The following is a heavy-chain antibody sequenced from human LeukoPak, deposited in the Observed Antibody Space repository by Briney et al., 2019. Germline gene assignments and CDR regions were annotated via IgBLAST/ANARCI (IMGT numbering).Heavy chain of an antibody. CDR2: ISGSGGST. Sequence: GGSLRLSCAASGFTFSSYAMSWVRQAPGKGLEWVSAISGSGGSTYYADSVKGRFTISRVNSKNTLYLQMNSLRADDMAVYYCAKVMTRTMVRGVPPSDYWGQGTLVTVSS. D-gene: IGHD3-10*01. J-gene: IGHJ4*02. CDR3: AKVMTRTMVRGVPPSDY. V-gene: IGHV3-23*01. CDR1: GFTFSSYA.